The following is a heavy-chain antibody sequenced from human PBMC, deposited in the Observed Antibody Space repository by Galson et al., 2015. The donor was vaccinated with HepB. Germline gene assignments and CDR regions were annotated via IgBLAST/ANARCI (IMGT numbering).Heavy chain of an antibody. CDR1: GGSFGGSY. D-gene: IGHD1-26*01. V-gene: IGHV4-34*01. J-gene: IGHJ4*02. Sequence: LSLTCAVYGGSFGGSYWSWIRQPPGKGLEWIGEINHSGSTNYNPSLKSRVTISVDTSKNQFSLKLSSVTAADTAVYYCATQNPSGSYSNWGQGTLVTVSS. CDR3: ATQNPSGSYSN. CDR2: INHSGST.